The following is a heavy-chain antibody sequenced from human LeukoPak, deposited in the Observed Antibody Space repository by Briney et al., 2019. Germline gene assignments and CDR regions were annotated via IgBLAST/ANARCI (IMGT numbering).Heavy chain of an antibody. CDR3: ARGTHQSYEDRGIWFGELSYYYYYMDV. D-gene: IGHD3-10*01. CDR1: SGSISTSNYY. Sequence: SETLSLTCTVSSGSISTSNYYWGWIRQPPGKGLEWIGSIYYSGSTYYNPSLKSRVIVSSDTSKNQFSLMLNSVTAADTAVYYCARGTHQSYEDRGIWFGELSYYYYYMDVWGKGTTVTISS. CDR2: IYYSGST. J-gene: IGHJ6*03. V-gene: IGHV4-39*07.